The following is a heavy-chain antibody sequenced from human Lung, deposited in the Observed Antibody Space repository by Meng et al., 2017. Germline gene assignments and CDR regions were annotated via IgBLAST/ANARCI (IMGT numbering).Heavy chain of an antibody. J-gene: IGHJ4*02. CDR2: INHGGST. CDR3: ARERHSTIIRGVIDF. CDR1: GGPISGSY. Sequence: QVKLQPWGAGLLRPPENLSLSVAVYGGPISGSYWSWIRQSPAKGLEWIGKINHGGSTNYNPSLESRVTISVDTPKNQFSLRLTSMTVADTAVYYCARERHSTIIRGVIDFWGQGALVTVSS. D-gene: IGHD3-10*01. V-gene: IGHV4-34*01.